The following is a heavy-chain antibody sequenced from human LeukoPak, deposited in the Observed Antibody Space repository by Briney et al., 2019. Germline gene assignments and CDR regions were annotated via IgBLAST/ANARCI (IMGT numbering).Heavy chain of an antibody. CDR2: ISGSGGMT. CDR3: AKDPFFYYDASGYNYFDY. V-gene: IGHV3-23*01. J-gene: IGHJ4*02. D-gene: IGHD3-22*01. CDR1: GFTFSSYA. Sequence: PGGSLRLSCAASGFTFSSYAMGWVRQAPEKGLEWVSGISGSGGMTYSADSVKGRFTISRDNSKNTLYLQMNSLRAEDTAVYYCAKDPFFYYDASGYNYFDYWGQGTLVTVSS.